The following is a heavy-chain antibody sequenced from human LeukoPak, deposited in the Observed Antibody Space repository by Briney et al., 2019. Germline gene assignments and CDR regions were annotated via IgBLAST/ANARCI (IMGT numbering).Heavy chain of an antibody. V-gene: IGHV1-24*01. CDR3: ATAGGYDFDWFDP. Sequence: ASVKVSCKVSGYTLTELSMHWVRQAPGKGLEWMGGFDPEDGETIYAQKFQGRVTMTEDTSTDTAYMELSSLRSEDTAAYYCATAGGYDFDWFDPWGQGTLVTVSS. D-gene: IGHD5-12*01. CDR2: FDPEDGET. J-gene: IGHJ5*02. CDR1: GYTLTELS.